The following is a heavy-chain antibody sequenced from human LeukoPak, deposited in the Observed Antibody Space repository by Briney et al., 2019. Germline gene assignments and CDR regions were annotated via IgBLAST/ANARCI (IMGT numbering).Heavy chain of an antibody. J-gene: IGHJ4*02. D-gene: IGHD3-3*01. Sequence: PGRSLRLSCAASGFTFSSYAMHWVRQAPGKGLEWVAVISYDGSNKYYADFVKGRFTISRDNSKNTLYLQMNSLRAEDTAVYYCARERVSYYDFWSGSYYFDYWGQGTLVTVSS. CDR2: ISYDGSNK. CDR1: GFTFSSYA. V-gene: IGHV3-30*04. CDR3: ARERVSYYDFWSGSYYFDY.